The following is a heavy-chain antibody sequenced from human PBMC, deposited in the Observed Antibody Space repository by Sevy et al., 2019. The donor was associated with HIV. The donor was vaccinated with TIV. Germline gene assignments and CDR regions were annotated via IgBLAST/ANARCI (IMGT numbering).Heavy chain of an antibody. Sequence: GESLKISCKGFGYTFTSHWIGWVRQMPGKGLEWMGIIHPGNSDARYSQSFQGQVTISADKSITTAYLQWSSLKASDTAMYYSARLPSGNYGLGGFDIWGQGTMVTVSS. D-gene: IGHD1-26*01. CDR3: ARLPSGNYGLGGFDI. J-gene: IGHJ3*02. V-gene: IGHV5-51*01. CDR1: GYTFTSHW. CDR2: IHPGNSDA.